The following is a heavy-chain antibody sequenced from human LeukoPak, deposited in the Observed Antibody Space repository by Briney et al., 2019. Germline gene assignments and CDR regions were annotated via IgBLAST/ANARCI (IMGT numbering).Heavy chain of an antibody. J-gene: IGHJ5*02. D-gene: IGHD6-19*01. V-gene: IGHV1-8*01. Sequence: ASVKVSCKASGYTFTSYGINWVRRATGQGLEWMGWMNPNSGNTGYAQKFQGRVTMTRNTSISTAYMELSSLRSEDTAVYYCARGGWAAVEFDPWGQGTLVTVSS. CDR2: MNPNSGNT. CDR3: ARGGWAAVEFDP. CDR1: GYTFTSYG.